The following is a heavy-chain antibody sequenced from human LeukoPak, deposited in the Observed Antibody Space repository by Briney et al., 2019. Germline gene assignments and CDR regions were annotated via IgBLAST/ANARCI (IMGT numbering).Heavy chain of an antibody. J-gene: IGHJ6*03. CDR3: ARGFHYYYYMDV. D-gene: IGHD2/OR15-2a*01. V-gene: IGHV4-34*01. CDR2: INHSGST. CDR1: GGSFSGYY. Sequence: SETLSLTCAVYGGSFSGYYWSWIRQPPGKGLEWIGEINHSGSTNYNPSLKSRVTISVDTSKNQFSLKLSSVTAADTAVYYCARGFHYYYYMDVWGKGNTVTVSS.